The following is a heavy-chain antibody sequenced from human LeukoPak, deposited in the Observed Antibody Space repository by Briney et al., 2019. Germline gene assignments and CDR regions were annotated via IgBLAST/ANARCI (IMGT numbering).Heavy chain of an antibody. CDR3: ARGGKATVVTM. CDR1: GGSINSYY. J-gene: IGHJ4*02. D-gene: IGHD4-23*01. CDR2: VYSSGNT. V-gene: IGHV4-4*07. Sequence: SETLSLTCTVSGGSINSYYWSWIRQPAGKGLEWIGRVYSSGNTNYNPSLQSRVSMSVDTSKNQFPLKLTSVTAADTAVYYCARGGKATVVTMWGQGILVTVSS.